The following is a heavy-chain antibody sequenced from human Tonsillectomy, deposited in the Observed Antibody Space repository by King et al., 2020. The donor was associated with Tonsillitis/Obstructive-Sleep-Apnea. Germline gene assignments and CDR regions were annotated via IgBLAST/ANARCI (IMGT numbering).Heavy chain of an antibody. CDR3: ASDGLWVQGVTAPYYYYYMDV. Sequence: VQLVESGGGLVRPGGSLRLSCAASGFTFSSYSMNWVRQAPGKGLEWVSYISSSSSTIYYADSVKGRFTISRDNAKNSLYLQMNSLGDEDTAVYYCASDGLWVQGVTAPYYYYYMDVWGKGTTVTVSS. V-gene: IGHV3-48*02. J-gene: IGHJ6*03. D-gene: IGHD3-10*01. CDR1: GFTFSSYS. CDR2: ISSSSSTI.